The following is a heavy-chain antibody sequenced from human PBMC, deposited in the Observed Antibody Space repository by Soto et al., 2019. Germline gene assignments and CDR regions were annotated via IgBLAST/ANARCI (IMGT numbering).Heavy chain of an antibody. CDR1: GGSLTGYY. D-gene: IGHD5-12*01. CDR3: ARGQEGIVATH. Sequence: QVHLQQWGAGLLKPSETLSLTCAVNGGSLTGYYWSWIRQPPGKGLEWIGEIKDGGVTNYSPSLKGRVTVSADTSKNQFPLKLNSVTAADTAVYYCARGQEGIVATHWDQGTLVTVSS. V-gene: IGHV4-34*01. CDR2: IKDGGVT. J-gene: IGHJ4*02.